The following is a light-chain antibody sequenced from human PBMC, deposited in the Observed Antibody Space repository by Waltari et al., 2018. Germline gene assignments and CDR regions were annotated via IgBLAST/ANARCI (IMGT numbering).Light chain of an antibody. CDR3: QQYNRWPPIT. Sequence: EVVMTQSPDTLSVSPGGRATLSCRASQRIATNLAWYQQRRGQAPRPLIFDASTRATSISGRFSGSGSGTEFTLTISSLQSDDSAVYYCQQYNRWPPITFGQGTRLEIK. V-gene: IGKV3-15*01. J-gene: IGKJ5*01. CDR1: QRIATN. CDR2: DAS.